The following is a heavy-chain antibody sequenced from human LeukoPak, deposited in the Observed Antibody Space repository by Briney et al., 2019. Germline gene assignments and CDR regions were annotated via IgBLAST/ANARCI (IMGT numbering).Heavy chain of an antibody. D-gene: IGHD2-15*01. V-gene: IGHV4-30-4*01. CDR2: IYYSGST. J-gene: IGHJ4*02. CDR1: GGSISSGDYY. Sequence: PSQTLPLTCTVSGGSISSGDYYWSWIRQPPGKGLEWIGYIYYSGSTYYNPSLKSRVTISVDTSKNQFSLKLSSVTAADTAVYYCASVVVVAASNYFDYWGQGTLVTVSS. CDR3: ASVVVVAASNYFDY.